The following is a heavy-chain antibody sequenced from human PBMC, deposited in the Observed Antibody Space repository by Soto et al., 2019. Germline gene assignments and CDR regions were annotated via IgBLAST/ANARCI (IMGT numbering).Heavy chain of an antibody. Sequence: QVQLVESGGGLVKPGGSLRLSCAASGFTFSDYYMSWIRQAPGKGLEWVSYISSSGSTIYYADSVKGRFTISRDNAKNSLYLQMNSLRAEDTAVYYFAREESSGSSRYYYYGMDVWGQGTTVTVSS. CDR3: AREESSGSSRYYYYGMDV. J-gene: IGHJ6*02. D-gene: IGHD1-26*01. CDR1: GFTFSDYY. CDR2: ISSSGSTI. V-gene: IGHV3-11*01.